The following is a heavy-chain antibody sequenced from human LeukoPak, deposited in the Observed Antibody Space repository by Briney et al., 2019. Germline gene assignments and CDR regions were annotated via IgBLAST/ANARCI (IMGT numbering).Heavy chain of an antibody. J-gene: IGHJ3*02. V-gene: IGHV1-18*01. CDR2: ISTDNGDT. CDR1: GYTFTTYG. D-gene: IGHD4-23*01. Sequence: ASVKVSCKSSGYTFTTYGITWVRQAPGQGLEWMGWISTDNGDTNYAQKLQGRVTMTTDTSTSTAYMELRSLRSDDTAVYYCARVYYGGNSGNDAFDIWGQGTMVTVSS. CDR3: ARVYYGGNSGNDAFDI.